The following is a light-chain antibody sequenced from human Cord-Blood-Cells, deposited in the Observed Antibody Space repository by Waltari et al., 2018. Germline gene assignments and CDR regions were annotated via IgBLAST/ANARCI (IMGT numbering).Light chain of an antibody. V-gene: IGLV2-23*02. CDR1: SSDVGSFNL. Sequence: QPALTQPASVSRSPGQSITISCTGTSSDVGSFNLVSWYQQHPGKAPKLMIYEVSKRPSGVSNRFSGSKSGNTSSLTISGLQAEDEADYYCCSYAGSSTLVFGGGTKLTVL. CDR2: EVS. CDR3: CSYAGSSTLV. J-gene: IGLJ3*02.